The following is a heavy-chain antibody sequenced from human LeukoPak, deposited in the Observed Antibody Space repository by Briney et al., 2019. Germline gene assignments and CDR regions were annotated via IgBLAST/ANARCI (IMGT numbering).Heavy chain of an antibody. CDR3: AGSSGWLFDY. J-gene: IGHJ4*02. D-gene: IGHD6-19*01. CDR2: IKEDGSQI. V-gene: IGHV3-7*01. CDR1: GFTFSKYW. Sequence: GGSLRLFCVGSGFTFSKYWMNWVRQAPGKGLEWVANIKEDGSQIYYVDSVRGRFTISRDNAKNSVYLQMNSLRAEDTAVYYCAGSSGWLFDYWGQGSLVAVSS.